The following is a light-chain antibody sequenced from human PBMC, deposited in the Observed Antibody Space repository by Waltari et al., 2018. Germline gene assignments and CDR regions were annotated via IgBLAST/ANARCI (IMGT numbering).Light chain of an antibody. CDR2: GAS. J-gene: IGKJ2*01. Sequence: EIVMTQSPATLPVSPGERATLSCRASQSVDTSLAWYQQRPGQAPRFLIYGASTRGTGIPARFSGSGSGTDFTLSISSLQSEDSAVYYCQQYNNWPYTFGQGTKLEIK. CDR3: QQYNNWPYT. CDR1: QSVDTS. V-gene: IGKV3-15*01.